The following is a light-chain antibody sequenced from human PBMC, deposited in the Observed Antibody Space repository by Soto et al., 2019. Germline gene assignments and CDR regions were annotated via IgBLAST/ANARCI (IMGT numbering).Light chain of an antibody. CDR1: NSDVGGYDY. CDR2: AVS. CDR3: SSYTSTISRV. Sequence: QSALTQPASVSGSPGQAIIISCTGTNSDVGGYDYVSWFQQHPGKAPKLLIFAVSTRPSGVSNRFSGSKSGNTASLTISGLQPEDEADYYCSSYTSTISRVFGSGTKLTVL. J-gene: IGLJ1*01. V-gene: IGLV2-14*01.